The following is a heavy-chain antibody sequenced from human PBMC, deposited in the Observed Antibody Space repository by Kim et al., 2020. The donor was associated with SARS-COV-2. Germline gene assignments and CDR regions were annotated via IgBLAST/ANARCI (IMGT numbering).Heavy chain of an antibody. J-gene: IGHJ2*01. Sequence: GGSLRPSCAASGFTFSSYSMNWVRQAPGKGLEWVSYISSSSSTIYYADSVKGRFTISRDNAKNSLYLQMNSLRDEDTAVYYCARSHDYGGNSEDWYFDLWGRGTLVTVSS. CDR1: GFTFSSYS. D-gene: IGHD4-17*01. CDR2: ISSSSSTI. V-gene: IGHV3-48*02. CDR3: ARSHDYGGNSEDWYFDL.